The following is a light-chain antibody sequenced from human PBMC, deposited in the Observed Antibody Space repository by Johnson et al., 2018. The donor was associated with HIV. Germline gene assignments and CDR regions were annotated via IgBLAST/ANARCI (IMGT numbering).Light chain of an antibody. Sequence: QSVLTQPPSVSAAPGQKVTISCSGSSSNIGNNYVSWYQQLPGTAPKLLIYDNNKRPSGIPDRFSGSKSGTSATLDITGLQTGDDGDYYCATWHSSLTSGGVFGTGTKVTVL. CDR3: ATWHSSLTSGGV. J-gene: IGLJ1*01. CDR1: SSNIGNNY. V-gene: IGLV1-51*01. CDR2: DNN.